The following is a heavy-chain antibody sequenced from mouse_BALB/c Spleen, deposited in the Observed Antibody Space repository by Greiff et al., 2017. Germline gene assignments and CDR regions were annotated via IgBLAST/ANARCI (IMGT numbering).Heavy chain of an antibody. Sequence: VQLQQPGAELVKPGASVKLSCKASGYTFTSYYMYWVKQRPGQGLEWIGGINPSNGGTNFNEKFKSKATLTVDKSSSTAYMQLSSLTSEDSAVYYCTRPYRYYFDYWGQGTTLTVSS. J-gene: IGHJ2*01. D-gene: IGHD2-14*01. CDR2: INPSNGGT. V-gene: IGHV1S81*02. CDR1: GYTFTSYY. CDR3: TRPYRYYFDY.